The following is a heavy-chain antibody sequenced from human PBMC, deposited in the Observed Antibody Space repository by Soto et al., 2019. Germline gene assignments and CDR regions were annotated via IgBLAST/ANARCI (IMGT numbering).Heavy chain of an antibody. Sequence: VSVKVSCKASGYSFTTHGISWVRRAPGHGLEWMGWISAYNGDTHYVQRFQGRLTMTTDTSTSTAYMELRSLTSDDTAVYYCARDPPFSGILRGTPLMDVWGQGTTVTVSS. CDR1: GYSFTTHG. J-gene: IGHJ6*02. D-gene: IGHD4-17*01. CDR3: ARDPPFSGILRGTPLMDV. V-gene: IGHV1-18*04. CDR2: ISAYNGDT.